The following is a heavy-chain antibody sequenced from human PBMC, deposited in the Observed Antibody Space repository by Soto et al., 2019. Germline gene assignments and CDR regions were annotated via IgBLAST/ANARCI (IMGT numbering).Heavy chain of an antibody. J-gene: IGHJ5*02. Sequence: ASVKVSCKASGYTFTSYRIHWVRQAPGQRLEWMGWINAANGDTKYSPKFQGRVTITRDTSASTAYMELSSLRSEDTGVYYCVRRHVSATGIDWFDPWGQGTLVTVSS. CDR2: INAANGDT. D-gene: IGHD6-13*01. CDR3: VRRHVSATGIDWFDP. V-gene: IGHV1-3*01. CDR1: GYTFTSYR.